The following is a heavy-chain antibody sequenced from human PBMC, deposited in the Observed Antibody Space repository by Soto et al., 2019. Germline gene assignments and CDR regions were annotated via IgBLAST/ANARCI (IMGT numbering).Heavy chain of an antibody. D-gene: IGHD3-22*01. V-gene: IGHV1-2*02. CDR1: GYTFTGYY. J-gene: IGHJ4*02. Sequence: QVQLVQSGAEVKKPGASVKVSCKASGYTFTGYYIHWVRQAPGQGLEWVGWINPNNDNSVSAQKFQDRVTLTTDTSTSTVYMELRSLTSDDTAFYYCARTPTYSRLGDHWGQGTLVTVAS. CDR2: INPNNDNS. CDR3: ARTPTYSRLGDH.